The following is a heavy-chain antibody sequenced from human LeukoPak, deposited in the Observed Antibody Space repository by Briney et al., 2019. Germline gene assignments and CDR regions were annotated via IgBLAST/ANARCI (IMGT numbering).Heavy chain of an antibody. CDR3: AREEDNADEYLREDY. J-gene: IGHJ4*02. CDR1: GFTFSNYA. CDR2: IKQDGSEK. V-gene: IGHV3-7*01. D-gene: IGHD2-15*01. Sequence: PGGSLRLSCAASGFTFSNYAMSWVRQAPGKGLEWVANIKQDGSEKNYVDSVKGRFTISRDNARNSLFLQMNSLRAEDTAVYYCAREEDNADEYLREDYWGQGTLVTVSS.